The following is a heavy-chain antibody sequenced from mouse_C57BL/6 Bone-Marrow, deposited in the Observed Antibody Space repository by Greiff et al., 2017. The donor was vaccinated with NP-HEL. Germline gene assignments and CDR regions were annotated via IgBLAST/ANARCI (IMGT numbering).Heavy chain of an antibody. CDR2: ISDGGSYT. J-gene: IGHJ2*01. D-gene: IGHD2-3*01. Sequence: EVKLVESGGGLVKPGGSLKLSCAASGFTFSSYAMSWVRQTPEKRLEWVATISDGGSYTYYPDNVKGRFTISRDNAKNNLYLQMSHLKSEDTAMYYCARDEMGYFDYWGQGTTLTVSS. V-gene: IGHV5-4*01. CDR1: GFTFSSYA. CDR3: ARDEMGYFDY.